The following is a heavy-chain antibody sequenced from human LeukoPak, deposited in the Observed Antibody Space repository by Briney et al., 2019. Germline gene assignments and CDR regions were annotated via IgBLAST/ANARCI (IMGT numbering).Heavy chain of an antibody. V-gene: IGHV4-59*01. Sequence: SETLSPTCTVSGGSISSYYWSWIRQPPGKGLEWIGYIYYSGSTNYNPSLKSRVTISVDTSKNQFSLKLSSVTAADTAVYYCARVGAMYYYGSGPHWFDPWGQGTLVTVSS. CDR1: GGSISSYY. CDR2: IYYSGST. D-gene: IGHD3-10*01. J-gene: IGHJ5*02. CDR3: ARVGAMYYYGSGPHWFDP.